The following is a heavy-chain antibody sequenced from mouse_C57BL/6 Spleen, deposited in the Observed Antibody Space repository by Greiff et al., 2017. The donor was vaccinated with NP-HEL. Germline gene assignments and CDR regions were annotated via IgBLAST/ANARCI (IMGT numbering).Heavy chain of an antibody. D-gene: IGHD1-1*01. CDR3: AREATVEDYAMDY. Sequence: EVQLQESEGGLVQPGSSMKLSCTASGFTFSDYYMAWVRQVPEKGLEWVANINYDGSSTYYLDSLKSRFIISRDNAKNILYLQMSSLKSEDTATYYCAREATVEDYAMDYWGQGTSVTVSS. V-gene: IGHV5-16*01. J-gene: IGHJ4*01. CDR1: GFTFSDYY. CDR2: INYDGSST.